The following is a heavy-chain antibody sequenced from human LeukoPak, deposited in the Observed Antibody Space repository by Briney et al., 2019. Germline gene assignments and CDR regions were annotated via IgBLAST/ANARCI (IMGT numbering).Heavy chain of an antibody. J-gene: IGHJ4*02. V-gene: IGHV7-4-1*02. CDR3: ARWDYDSSGYALYYFDY. Sequence: ASVKVSCKASGYTFTSYAMNWVRQAPGQGLEWMGWINTYTGNPTYAQGFTGRFVFSLDTSVSTAYLQISSLKAEDTAVYYCARWDYDSSGYALYYFDYWGQVTLVTVSS. D-gene: IGHD3-22*01. CDR1: GYTFTSYA. CDR2: INTYTGNP.